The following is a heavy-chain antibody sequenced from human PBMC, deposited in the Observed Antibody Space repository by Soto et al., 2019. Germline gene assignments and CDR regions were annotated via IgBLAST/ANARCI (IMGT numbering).Heavy chain of an antibody. CDR3: ARDRGVVTSGSAYYFDY. D-gene: IGHD2-2*01. CDR2: ISGYNGNT. V-gene: IGHV1-18*01. CDR1: GYTFRSYG. J-gene: IGHJ4*02. Sequence: QVQLVQSGPEVKKPGASVKVSCKATGYTFRSYGVTWVRQAPGQGLEWMGWISGYNGNTEYAQKLQGRVTMTTDTYTSTVYMELRSLGSADTAVYYCARDRGVVTSGSAYYFDYWGQGTLVTVSS.